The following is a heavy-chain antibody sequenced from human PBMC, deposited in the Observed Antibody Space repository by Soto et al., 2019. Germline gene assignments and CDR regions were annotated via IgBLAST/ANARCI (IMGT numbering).Heavy chain of an antibody. CDR2: SYYSGST. CDR1: GGSISSTSFY. J-gene: IGHJ6*02. D-gene: IGHD3-22*01. CDR3: ARWGVVVNAGTAYYYYGMDV. Sequence: PAETLALTATVSGGSISSTSFYGGWIRQPPGKWLEWMGSSYYSGSTYYSPSLKRRVTVSVDASKNQFSLKLSSVTAADTAVYYCARWGVVVNAGTAYYYYGMDVWGQGTTVT. V-gene: IGHV4-39*01.